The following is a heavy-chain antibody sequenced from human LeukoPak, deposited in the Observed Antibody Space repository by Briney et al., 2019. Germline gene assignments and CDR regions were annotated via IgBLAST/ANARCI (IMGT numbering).Heavy chain of an antibody. Sequence: GGSLRLSCAASGFTFSSYWMHWVRQAPGKGLVWVSRINSVGSTTTYADSVKGRFTISRDNAKNTLYLQMNSLRAEDTALYYCARASTTFDSWGQGTLVSVSS. CDR3: ARASTTFDS. CDR1: GFTFSSYW. CDR2: INSVGSTT. V-gene: IGHV3-74*01. J-gene: IGHJ5*01. D-gene: IGHD1-7*01.